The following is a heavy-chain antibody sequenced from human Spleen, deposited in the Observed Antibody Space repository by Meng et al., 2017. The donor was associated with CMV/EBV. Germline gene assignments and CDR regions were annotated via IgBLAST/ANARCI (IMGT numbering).Heavy chain of an antibody. CDR2: INSDGSST. Sequence: GESPKISCVASGFGFSGAWMNWVRQAPGKGLVWISGINSDGSSTNYADSVKGRFTISRDNSKNTLYLQMNSLRAEDTAVYYCASRTEYYYYGMDVWGQGTTVTVSS. J-gene: IGHJ6*02. CDR3: ASRTEYYYYGMDV. V-gene: IGHV3-74*01. D-gene: IGHD1-14*01. CDR1: GFGFSGAW.